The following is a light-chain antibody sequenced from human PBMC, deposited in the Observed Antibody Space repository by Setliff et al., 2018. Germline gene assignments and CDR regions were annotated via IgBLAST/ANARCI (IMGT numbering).Light chain of an antibody. V-gene: IGLV2-8*01. J-gene: IGLJ1*01. CDR1: SGDVGAYNF. CDR2: EVT. CDR3: SSYAASYNPYV. Sequence: QSVLTQPPSASGSPGQSLTISCTGTSGDVGAYNFVSWYQQHPGKAPKLIIYEVTKRPSGVPDRFSGFKSGNTASLTVSGLQAEDEADYYCSSYAASYNPYVFGTGTKGTVL.